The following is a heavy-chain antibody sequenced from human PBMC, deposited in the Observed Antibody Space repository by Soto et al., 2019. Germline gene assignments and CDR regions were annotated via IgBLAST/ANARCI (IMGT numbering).Heavy chain of an antibody. CDR2: INPNSGGT. J-gene: IGHJ5*02. CDR1: GYTFTGYY. Sequence: ASVEVSCKASGYTFTGYYMHWVRQAPGQGLEWMGWINPNSGGTNYAQKFQGWVTMTRDTSISTAYMELSRLRSDDTAVYYCARGGIAALYWFDPWGQGTLVTVSS. CDR3: ARGGIAALYWFDP. D-gene: IGHD6-13*01. V-gene: IGHV1-2*04.